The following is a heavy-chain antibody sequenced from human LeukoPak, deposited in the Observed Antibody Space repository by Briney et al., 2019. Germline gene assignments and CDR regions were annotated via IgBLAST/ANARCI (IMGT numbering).Heavy chain of an antibody. CDR2: IYSGGST. CDR1: GFTFSTYW. CDR3: NYYYYGMDV. J-gene: IGHJ6*02. Sequence: GGSLRLSCAASGFTFSTYWMHWVRQAPGKGLEWVSVIYSGGSTYYADSVKGRFTISRDNSKNTLYLQMNSLRAEDTAVYYCNYYYYGMDVWGQGTTVTVSS. V-gene: IGHV3-53*01.